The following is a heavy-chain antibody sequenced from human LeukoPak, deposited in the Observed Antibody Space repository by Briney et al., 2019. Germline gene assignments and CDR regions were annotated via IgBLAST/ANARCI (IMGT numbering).Heavy chain of an antibody. CDR1: GASVTIDY. D-gene: IGHD3-22*01. CDR3: ARHYDSDNSGDPDWFDP. CDR2: VSNSGRT. Sequence: SETLSLTCTVSGASVTIDYWGWIRQPPGKGLEWIGHVSNSGRTNYNPSLKSRVTISLDTSRNQFSLKLTSVTAVDTAIYYCARHYDSDNSGDPDWFDPWGQGSLVTVSS. J-gene: IGHJ5*02. V-gene: IGHV4-59*08.